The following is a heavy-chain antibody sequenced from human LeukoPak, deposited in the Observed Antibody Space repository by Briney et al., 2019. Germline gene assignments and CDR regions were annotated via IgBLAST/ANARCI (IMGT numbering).Heavy chain of an antibody. CDR2: ISAYNGNT. J-gene: IGHJ5*02. CDR1: GYTFTSYG. V-gene: IGHV1-18*01. Sequence: ASVKVSCKASGYTFTSYGISWVRQAPGQGLEWMGWISAYNGNTNYAQKLQGRVTMTTDTSTSTAYMELRSLRAEDTAVYYCARDESGYEVWFDPWGQGTLVTVSS. D-gene: IGHD5-12*01. CDR3: ARDESGYEVWFDP.